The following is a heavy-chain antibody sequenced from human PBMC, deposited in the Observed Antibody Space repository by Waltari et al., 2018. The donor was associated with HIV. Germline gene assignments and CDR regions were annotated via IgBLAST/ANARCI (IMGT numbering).Heavy chain of an antibody. J-gene: IGHJ3*02. CDR3: AKAMGMTTDAFDI. D-gene: IGHD4-17*01. V-gene: IGHV3-9*01. CDR1: GFTFDDYA. CDR2: ISWNSGSI. Sequence: EVQLVESGGGLVQPGRSLRLSCAASGFTFDDYAMHWVRQAPGKGLEWVSGISWNSGSIGYADSVKGRFTISRDNAKNSLYLQMNSLRAEDTALYYCAKAMGMTTDAFDIWGQGTMVTVSS.